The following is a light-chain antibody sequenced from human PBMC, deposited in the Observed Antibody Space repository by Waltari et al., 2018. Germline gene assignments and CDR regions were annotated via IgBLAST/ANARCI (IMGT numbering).Light chain of an antibody. V-gene: IGLV2-14*01. CDR3: SSYTAGNIVI. Sequence: QSALTQPASVSGSPGQSIIIPCTGTSSDIGDNNYVSWYQHHPGKAPKPMIYEVNHRPSGISYRFSGSKSGSTASLTISGVQAEDEADYYCSSYTAGNIVIFGGGTKVTVL. J-gene: IGLJ2*01. CDR1: SSDIGDNNY. CDR2: EVN.